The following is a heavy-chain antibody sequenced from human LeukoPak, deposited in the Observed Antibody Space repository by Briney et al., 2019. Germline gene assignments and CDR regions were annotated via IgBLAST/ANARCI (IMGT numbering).Heavy chain of an antibody. V-gene: IGHV4-59*12. Sequence: SETLSLTCTVSGGSISSYYWSWIRQPPGKGLEWIGYIYYSGSTNYNPSLKSRVTISVDTSKYQFSLKLSSVTAADTTVYYCARRLRGYYYGSGSYRYYYYYMDVWGKGTTVTISS. J-gene: IGHJ6*03. CDR3: ARRLRGYYYGSGSYRYYYYYMDV. CDR2: IYYSGST. CDR1: GGSISSYY. D-gene: IGHD3-10*01.